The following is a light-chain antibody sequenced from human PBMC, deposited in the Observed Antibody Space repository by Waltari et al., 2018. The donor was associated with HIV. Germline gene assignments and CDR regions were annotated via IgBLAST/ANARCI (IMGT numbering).Light chain of an antibody. Sequence: QSALTQPASVSGSPGQSITISCTGTSSDVGTYNLVSWYQQPPGEAPKLILFEVSERPSGVSSRFSGSKSGNTASLTISGLQAEDEADYCCSYANSSTSFYVFGSGTKVTVL. V-gene: IGLV2-23*02. CDR1: SSDVGTYNL. J-gene: IGLJ1*01. CDR3: CSYANSSTSFYV. CDR2: EVS.